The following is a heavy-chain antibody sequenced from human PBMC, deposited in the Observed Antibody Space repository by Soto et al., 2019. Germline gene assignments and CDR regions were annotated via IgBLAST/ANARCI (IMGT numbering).Heavy chain of an antibody. Sequence: QVQLVQSGAEVKKPGSSVKVSCKASGGTFSSYAINWVRQAPGQGLEWMGGIIPIFGTVNYAQKFQGRVTITADKSTSTAYMELSSLRSEDTVVYYCAREDTIFGVVTLPWGQGTLVPVSS. D-gene: IGHD3-3*01. CDR2: IIPIFGTV. V-gene: IGHV1-69*06. CDR3: AREDTIFGVVTLP. CDR1: GGTFSSYA. J-gene: IGHJ5*02.